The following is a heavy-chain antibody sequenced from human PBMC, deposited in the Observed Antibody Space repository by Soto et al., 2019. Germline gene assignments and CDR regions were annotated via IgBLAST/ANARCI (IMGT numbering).Heavy chain of an antibody. V-gene: IGHV3-30*18. D-gene: IGHD3-10*01. CDR3: AKGEVRGIIPSYFDY. J-gene: IGHJ4*02. CDR2: ISNDGSNE. Sequence: QVQLVESGGGVVQPGRSLRLSCAGSGFTFRWFGMNWVRQVPGKGLEWVARISNDGSNEYYVDSVKGRFTISRDNSKNTLYLQMDSLRAEDTAGYYCAKGEVRGIIPSYFDYWGLGTLVTVSS. CDR1: GFTFRWFG.